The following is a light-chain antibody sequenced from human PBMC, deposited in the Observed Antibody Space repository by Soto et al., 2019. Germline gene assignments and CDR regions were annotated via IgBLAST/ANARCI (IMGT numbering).Light chain of an antibody. V-gene: IGKV1-6*01. CDR1: QGIRND. CDR3: LQDYEYPLT. J-gene: IGKJ1*01. Sequence: SQMTQSPSTLSGSVGDRVTITCRASQGIRNDLGWYRQKPGKAPRVLINAASTLQTGVPSRFSGSGSGTDFTLTISSLQPEDYATYYCLQDYEYPLTFGQGTKVDIK. CDR2: AAS.